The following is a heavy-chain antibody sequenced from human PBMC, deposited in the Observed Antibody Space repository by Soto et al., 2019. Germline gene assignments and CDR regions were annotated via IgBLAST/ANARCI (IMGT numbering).Heavy chain of an antibody. J-gene: IGHJ4*02. Sequence: SSETLSLTCSVSGDSLLSSYWSWVRQPAGKGLEWIGHIFSSGRVSYNPSLKSRLTMSIDTSMNVFSLNLSSVTAADTAVYYCARGWDVKYFDYWGQGTLVTVSS. D-gene: IGHD1-26*01. CDR1: GDSLLSSY. V-gene: IGHV4-4*07. CDR2: IFSSGRV. CDR3: ARGWDVKYFDY.